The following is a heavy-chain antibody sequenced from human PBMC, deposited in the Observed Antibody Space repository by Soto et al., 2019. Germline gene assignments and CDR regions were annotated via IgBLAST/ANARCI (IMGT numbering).Heavy chain of an antibody. Sequence: EVQLLESGGGLVQPGGSLRLSCAASGFTFSNYAMSWVRQAPGKGLEWVSGISGGGGSSYYADSVKGRFTISRDNSKNTLYLQMNGLSAEDKAVYYCAHNCGVDCHSVFFYWGQGTLVIVSS. V-gene: IGHV3-23*01. CDR1: GFTFSNYA. CDR3: AHNCGVDCHSVFFY. CDR2: ISGGGGSS. D-gene: IGHD2-21*02. J-gene: IGHJ4*02.